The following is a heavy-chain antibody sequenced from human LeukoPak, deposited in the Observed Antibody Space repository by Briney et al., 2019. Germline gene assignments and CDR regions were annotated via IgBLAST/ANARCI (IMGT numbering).Heavy chain of an antibody. CDR1: GFTFSSYG. Sequence: GGTLRLSCAASGFTFSSYGMSWVRQAPGKGLEWVSAISGSGGSTYYADSVKGRLTISRDNSKNTLYLQMNSLRAEDTAVYYCARDRGPYDSSGYPKDWGQGTLVTVSP. CDR2: ISGSGGST. CDR3: ARDRGPYDSSGYPKD. J-gene: IGHJ4*02. V-gene: IGHV3-23*01. D-gene: IGHD3-22*01.